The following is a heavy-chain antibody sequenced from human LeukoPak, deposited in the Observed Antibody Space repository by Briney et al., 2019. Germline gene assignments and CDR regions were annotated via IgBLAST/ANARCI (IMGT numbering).Heavy chain of an antibody. CDR1: GFTFSSYG. V-gene: IGHV3-30*02. CDR2: IWYDGSNK. CDR3: AKNLGQWLDY. Sequence: GGSLRLSCAASGFTFSSYGMHWVRQAPGKELEWVAFIWYDGSNKYYADSVKDRFTISRDNSKNTLYLQMNSLGAEDTAVYYCAKNLGQWLDYWGQGTLVTVSS. D-gene: IGHD3-22*01. J-gene: IGHJ4*02.